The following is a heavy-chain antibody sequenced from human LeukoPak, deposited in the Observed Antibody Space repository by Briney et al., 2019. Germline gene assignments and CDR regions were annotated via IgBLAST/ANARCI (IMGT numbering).Heavy chain of an antibody. CDR1: GGTFSSYA. CDR2: INPYNGNT. CDR3: ARDYGGIHNAMDV. J-gene: IGHJ6*02. Sequence: ASVKVSCKASGGTFSSYAISWVRQAPGQGLEWMGWINPYNGNTNYAQKLQGRVTMTTDTSTTTAYMEVRSLRSDDTAVYYCARDYGGIHNAMDVWGQGTTVTVSS. D-gene: IGHD4-23*01. V-gene: IGHV1-18*01.